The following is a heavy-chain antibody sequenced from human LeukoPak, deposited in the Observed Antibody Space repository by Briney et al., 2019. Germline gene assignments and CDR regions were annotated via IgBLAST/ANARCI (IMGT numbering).Heavy chain of an antibody. CDR1: GFTFSRYA. Sequence: GGSLRLSCAASGFTFSRYAMSWVRQAPGKGLEWDSGLSGSDGSTYYADSVKGRFTISRDNSKNTLYLQMSSLRAEDTAVYYCAKAYQQWLDAWGQGTLVTVSS. J-gene: IGHJ5*02. CDR3: AKAYQQWLDA. D-gene: IGHD6-19*01. CDR2: LSGSDGST. V-gene: IGHV3-23*01.